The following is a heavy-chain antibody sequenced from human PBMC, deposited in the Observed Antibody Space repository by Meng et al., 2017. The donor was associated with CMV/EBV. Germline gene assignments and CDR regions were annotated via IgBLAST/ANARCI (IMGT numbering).Heavy chain of an antibody. Sequence: VPLAESRDEVKKPGASVKVSCKASGYTFTSYGISWVRQAPGQGLEWMGWISAYNGNTNYAQKLQGRVTMTTDTSTSTAYMELRSLRSDDTAVYYCARGGRYYYDSSGYCDYWGQGTLVTVSS. CDR1: GYTFTSYG. CDR3: ARGGRYYYDSSGYCDY. V-gene: IGHV1-18*01. J-gene: IGHJ4*02. CDR2: ISAYNGNT. D-gene: IGHD3-22*01.